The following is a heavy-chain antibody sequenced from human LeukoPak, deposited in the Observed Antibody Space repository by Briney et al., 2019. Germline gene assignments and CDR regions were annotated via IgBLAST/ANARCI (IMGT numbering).Heavy chain of an antibody. CDR1: GFTFSINV. CDR3: ARVGGGYDRYYYYGMDV. V-gene: IGHV3-23*01. D-gene: IGHD5-12*01. CDR2: IPASGDST. J-gene: IGHJ6*02. Sequence: GGSLRLSCAASGFTFSINVMIWVRQAPGKGLEWVSSIPASGDSTYYADSVKGRFTISRDNAKNSLYLQMNSLRAEDTAVCYCARVGGGYDRYYYYGMDVWGQGTTVTVSS.